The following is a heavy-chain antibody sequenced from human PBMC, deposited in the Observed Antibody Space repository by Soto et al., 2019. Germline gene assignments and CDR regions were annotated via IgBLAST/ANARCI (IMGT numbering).Heavy chain of an antibody. J-gene: IGHJ5*02. CDR1: CGPLHRGGYY. V-gene: IGHV4-31*03. CDR3: ARVGGINWFDP. Sequence: QVQPQGAGPRLVKPFQTPSPPCTFPCGPLHRGGYYWSWIPPHPGKGLEWIGYIYYSGSTYYNPSLKSRVTISVDTSKNQFSLKLSSVTAADTAVYYCARVGGINWFDPWGQGTLVTVSS. CDR2: IYYSGST. D-gene: IGHD1-20*01.